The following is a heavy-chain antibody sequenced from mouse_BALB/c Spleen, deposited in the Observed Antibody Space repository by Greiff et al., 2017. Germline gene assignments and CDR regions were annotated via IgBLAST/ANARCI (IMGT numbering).Heavy chain of an antibody. Sequence: DVMLVESGGGLVQPGGSRKLSCAASGFTFSSFGMHWVRQAPEKGLEWVAYISSGSSTIYYADTVKGRFTISRDNPKNTLFLQMTSLRSEDTTMYYCARHYDYLDYWGQGTSVTVSS. D-gene: IGHD2-4*01. CDR2: ISSGSSTI. V-gene: IGHV5-17*02. CDR1: GFTFSSFG. CDR3: ARHYDYLDY. J-gene: IGHJ4*01.